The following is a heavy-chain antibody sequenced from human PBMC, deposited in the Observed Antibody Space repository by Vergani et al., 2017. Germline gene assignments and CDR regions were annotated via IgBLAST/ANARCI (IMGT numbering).Heavy chain of an antibody. J-gene: IGHJ5*01. CDR2: IKSDGSIT. CDR1: GFSFNSYW. V-gene: IGHV3-74*03. Sequence: DVHLAESGGGFFQPGGSLRLSCSASGFSFNSYWMHWVRQVPGKGLLWVSRIKSDGSITAYAVSVKGRFTISRDNAQNTLYLQMNSLRVEDTGVYYCARARXIETGYMSNWLDSWGQGTLVTVSS. CDR3: ARARXIETGYMSNWLDS. D-gene: IGHD3-9*01.